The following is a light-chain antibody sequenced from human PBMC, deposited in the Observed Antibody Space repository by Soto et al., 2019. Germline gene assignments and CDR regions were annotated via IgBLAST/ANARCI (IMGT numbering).Light chain of an antibody. J-gene: IGKJ1*01. CDR3: QQYQRYWT. CDR2: DAS. V-gene: IGKV1-5*01. Sequence: DIQLTQSPSTLSASVGDRVTITCRASQGITGWLAWYQQKPGKAPKLLIFDASTLESGVPPRFTGSGSGTEFTLSISNLQPDDCATYYCQQYQRYWTFGHGTKVEVK. CDR1: QGITGW.